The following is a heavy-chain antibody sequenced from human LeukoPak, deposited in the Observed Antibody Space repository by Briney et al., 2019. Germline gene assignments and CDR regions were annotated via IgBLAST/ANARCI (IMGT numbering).Heavy chain of an antibody. D-gene: IGHD5-24*01. CDR1: GFTFSSYS. CDR2: ISSSSSYI. J-gene: IGHJ3*02. Sequence: GASLRLSCAASGFTFSSYSMNWVRQAPGKGLEWVSSISSSSSYIYYADSVKGRFTISRDNAKNSLYLQMNSLRAEDTAVYYCSMATTDYDAFDIWGQGTMVTVSS. V-gene: IGHV3-21*01. CDR3: SMATTDYDAFDI.